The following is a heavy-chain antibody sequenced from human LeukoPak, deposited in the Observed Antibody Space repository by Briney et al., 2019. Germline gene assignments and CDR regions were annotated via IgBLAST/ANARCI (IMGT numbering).Heavy chain of an antibody. Sequence: GGSLRLSCAASGFAFSSYKIHWVGPAPGKGLEWVSSISSSSSYIYYADSVKGRFTISRDNPKNSLYLQMNSLRAEDTAVYYCARNGGSGSYYFDYWGQGTLVTVSS. CDR3: ARNGGSGSYYFDY. D-gene: IGHD3-10*01. CDR1: GFAFSSYK. J-gene: IGHJ4*02. V-gene: IGHV3-21*01. CDR2: ISSSSSYI.